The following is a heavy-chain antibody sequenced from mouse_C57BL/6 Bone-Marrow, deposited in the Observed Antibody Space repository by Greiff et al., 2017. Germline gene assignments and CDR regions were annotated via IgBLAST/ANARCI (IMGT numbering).Heavy chain of an antibody. CDR1: GYTFTDYY. V-gene: IGHV1-76*01. Sequence: VQLQESGAELVRPGASVKLSCKASGYTFTDYYINWVKQRPGQGLEWIARIYPGSGNTYYNEKFKGKATLTAEKSSSTAYMQLSSLTSEDSAVYFCAGYGSSCGRFDVWGTGTTVTVSS. D-gene: IGHD1-1*01. CDR2: IYPGSGNT. CDR3: AGYGSSCGRFDV. J-gene: IGHJ1*03.